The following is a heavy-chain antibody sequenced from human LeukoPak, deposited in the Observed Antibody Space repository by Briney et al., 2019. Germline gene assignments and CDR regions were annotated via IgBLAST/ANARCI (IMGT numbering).Heavy chain of an antibody. V-gene: IGHV4-34*01. Sequence: PSETLSLTCAVYGGSFSGYYWNWIRQPPGKGLERIGEINHSGSTNYNPSLKSRVTISVDTSKNQFSLKLSSVTAADTAVYYCARGDKYTSSWYPRGDYYYYMDVWGKGTTVTVSS. J-gene: IGHJ6*03. D-gene: IGHD6-13*01. CDR2: INHSGST. CDR1: GGSFSGYY. CDR3: ARGDKYTSSWYPRGDYYYYMDV.